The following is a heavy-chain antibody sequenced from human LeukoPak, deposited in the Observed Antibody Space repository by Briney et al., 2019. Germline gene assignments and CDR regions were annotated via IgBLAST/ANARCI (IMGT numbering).Heavy chain of an antibody. CDR2: IYYSGST. J-gene: IGHJ4*02. D-gene: IGHD3-10*01. CDR1: GGSISSGDYY. CDR3: AKSPMVLEPNYYFDY. V-gene: IGHV4-30-4*02. Sequence: SETLSLTCTVSGGSISSGDYYWSWIRQPPGKGLEWIGYIYYSGSTYYNPSLKSRVTISVDTSKNQFSLKLSSVTAADTAVYYCAKSPMVLEPNYYFDYWGQGTLVTVSS.